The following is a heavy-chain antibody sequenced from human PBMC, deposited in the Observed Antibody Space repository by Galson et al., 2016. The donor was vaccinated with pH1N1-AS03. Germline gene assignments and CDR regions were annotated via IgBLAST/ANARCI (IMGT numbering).Heavy chain of an antibody. CDR3: ARQMWGGEGADYH. CDR2: IIPVVGSI. D-gene: IGHD2-21*01. Sequence: SVKVSCKASGGNFNVFAYSWVRQAPGQGLEWMGNIIPVVGSINYAQKFQGRVTIIADESTTTVFMEMSSLKSEDTAIYYCARQMWGGEGADYHWGQGTLVTVSS. CDR1: GGNFNVFA. J-gene: IGHJ5*02. V-gene: IGHV1-69*11.